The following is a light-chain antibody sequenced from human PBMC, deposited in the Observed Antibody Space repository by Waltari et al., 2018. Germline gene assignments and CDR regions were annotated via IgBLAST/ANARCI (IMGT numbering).Light chain of an antibody. V-gene: IGLV3-27*01. J-gene: IGLJ3*02. CDR3: FSAADDFWV. Sequence: FDLTQPSSVSVSPGQTARLTCSGDIVTKKYTRWFQQQPGRAPLLLIYQDTERPLGIPERFAGSISGTTITLTIAGAQFEDEADYHCFSAADDFWVFGGGTKLTVL. CDR1: IVTKKY. CDR2: QDT.